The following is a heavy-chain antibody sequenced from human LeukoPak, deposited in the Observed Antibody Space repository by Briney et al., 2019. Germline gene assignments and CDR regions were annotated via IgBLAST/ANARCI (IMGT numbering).Heavy chain of an antibody. CDR1: GGSFSGYY. CDR2: INHSGST. CDR3: ARAQVLRYFDWLPKGGYFDY. Sequence: SETLSLTCAVYGGSFSGYYWSWIRQPPGKGLEWIREINHSGSTNYNPSLKSRVTISVDTSKNQFSLKLSSVTAADTAVYYCARAQVLRYFDWLPKGGYFDYWGQGTLVTVSS. V-gene: IGHV4-34*01. J-gene: IGHJ4*02. D-gene: IGHD3-9*01.